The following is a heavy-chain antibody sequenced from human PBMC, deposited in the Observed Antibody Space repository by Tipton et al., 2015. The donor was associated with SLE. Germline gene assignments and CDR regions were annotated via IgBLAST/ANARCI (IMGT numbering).Heavy chain of an antibody. CDR2: IYYSGST. Sequence: TLSLTCTVSGGSISSSSYYWGWIRQPPGKGLEWIGSIYYSGSTYYNPSLKSRVTISVDTSKNQFSLKLSSVTAADTAMYYCARIGGSGGFHFPLWGQGTLVTVSS. V-gene: IGHV4-39*07. J-gene: IGHJ4*02. D-gene: IGHD2-8*02. CDR1: GGSISSSSYY. CDR3: ARIGGSGGFHFPL.